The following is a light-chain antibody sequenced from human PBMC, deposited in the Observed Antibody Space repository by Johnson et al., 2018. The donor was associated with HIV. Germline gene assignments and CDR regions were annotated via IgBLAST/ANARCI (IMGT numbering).Light chain of an antibody. CDR3: GTWDNSLSAHFV. CDR1: NSNIGSYY. J-gene: IGLJ1*01. Sequence: QSVFSQPASVSAASGQKVNISCSGSNSNIGSYYVSWYQHLPGTAPKLLIYDNTKRPSGIPDRFSGSKSDTSATLGITGLQTGDEADYYCGTWDNSLSAHFVCGYGTKITVL. V-gene: IGLV1-51*01. CDR2: DNT.